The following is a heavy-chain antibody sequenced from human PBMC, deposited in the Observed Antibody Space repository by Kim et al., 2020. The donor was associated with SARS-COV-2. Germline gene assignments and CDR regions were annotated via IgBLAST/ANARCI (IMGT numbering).Heavy chain of an antibody. D-gene: IGHD3-10*01. CDR3: ARWFRFEGYFDS. CDR2: IDTNTGDP. CDR1: GYTFTRYT. V-gene: IGHV7-4-1*02. J-gene: IGHJ4*02. Sequence: ASVKVSCKATGYTFTRYTMNWVRQAPGQGLEWMGRIDTNTGDPTYARGFTGRFVFSVDTSVSAAYLQISSLKAEDTAVYYCARWFRFEGYFDSWGQGTLVTVSS.